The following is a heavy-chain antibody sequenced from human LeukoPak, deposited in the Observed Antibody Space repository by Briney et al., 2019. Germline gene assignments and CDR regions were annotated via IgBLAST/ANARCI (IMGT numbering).Heavy chain of an antibody. J-gene: IGHJ4*02. Sequence: SETLSLTCTVSGDSVSRYYWSWIRQPPGKGLEWIGYINYSGSTNYNPSLKSRVTISGDTSKNQFSLKLSSVTAADTAVYYCARHKSSGTYPLDYWGQGSLVTVSS. D-gene: IGHD1-26*01. CDR2: INYSGST. V-gene: IGHV4-59*08. CDR1: GDSVSRYY. CDR3: ARHKSSGTYPLDY.